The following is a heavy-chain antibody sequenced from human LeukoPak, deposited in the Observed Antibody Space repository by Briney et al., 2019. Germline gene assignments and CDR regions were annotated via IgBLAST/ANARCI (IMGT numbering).Heavy chain of an antibody. J-gene: IGHJ4*02. D-gene: IGHD3-10*01. Sequence: PGGSLRLSCAASGFTFSSYSMNWVRQAPGKGLEWVSYISSSSSTIYYADSVKGRFTISRDNAKNSLYLQMNSLRAEDTAVYYCARAIIEFFYGSASYYNDYWGQGTLVTVSS. CDR2: ISSSSSTI. V-gene: IGHV3-48*04. CDR1: GFTFSSYS. CDR3: ARAIIEFFYGSASYYNDY.